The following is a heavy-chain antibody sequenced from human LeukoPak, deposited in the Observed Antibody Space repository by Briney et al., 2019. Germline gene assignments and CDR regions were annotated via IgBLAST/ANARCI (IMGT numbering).Heavy chain of an antibody. CDR1: GYTFTGYY. D-gene: IGHD1-26*01. CDR3: ARAPSGSYAFDT. J-gene: IGHJ3*02. CDR2: INPNSVGT. Sequence: ASVKVSCKASGYTFTGYYMHWVRQAPGQGLEWMGWINPNSVGTNYAQKFQGRVTMTRDTSISTAYMELSRLRSDDTAVYYCARAPSGSYAFDTWGQGTMVTVSS. V-gene: IGHV1-2*02.